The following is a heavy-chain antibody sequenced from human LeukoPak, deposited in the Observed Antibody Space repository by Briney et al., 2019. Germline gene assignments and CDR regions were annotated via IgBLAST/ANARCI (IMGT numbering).Heavy chain of an antibody. CDR1: GFTFTSSA. Sequence: RGSLRLSWSASGFTFTSSAMTWVRQLPGKGLDWVSTISDSGDRTYYADSVKGRFTISTDNTNNRLSMQMSGLRAEDTAVYYCAKDQYYYYDSSGSYHGAPFEYWGQGALVTVSA. D-gene: IGHD3-22*01. CDR2: ISDSGDRT. V-gene: IGHV3-23*01. CDR3: AKDQYYYYDSSGSYHGAPFEY. J-gene: IGHJ4*02.